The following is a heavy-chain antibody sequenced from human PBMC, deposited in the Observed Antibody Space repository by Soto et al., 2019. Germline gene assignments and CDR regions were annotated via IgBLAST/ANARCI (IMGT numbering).Heavy chain of an antibody. CDR1: GFTFDDYA. V-gene: IGHV3-9*01. Sequence: GGSLRLSCAASGFTFDDYAMHWVRQAPGKGLEWVSGISRNGGSIGYADSVKGRFTISRDNAKNSLSLQMNSLRAEDTALYYCAKEKGFGGVRKGMDVWGQGTTVTVSS. J-gene: IGHJ6*02. CDR3: AKEKGFGGVRKGMDV. CDR2: ISRNGGSI. D-gene: IGHD3-16*01.